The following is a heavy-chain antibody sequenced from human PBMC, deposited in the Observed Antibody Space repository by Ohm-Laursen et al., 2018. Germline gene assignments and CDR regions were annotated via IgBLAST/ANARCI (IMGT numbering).Heavy chain of an antibody. J-gene: IGHJ4*02. CDR3: ARGKLYDSSGYYYY. V-gene: IGHV1-18*01. CDR2: ISAYNGNT. CDR1: GYTFTSYG. D-gene: IGHD3-22*01. Sequence: GASVKASCKPSGYTFTSYGISWVRQAPGQGLEWMGWISAYNGNTNYAQKLQGRVTMTTDTSTSTAYMELRSLRSDDTAVYYCARGKLYDSSGYYYYWGQGTLVTVSS.